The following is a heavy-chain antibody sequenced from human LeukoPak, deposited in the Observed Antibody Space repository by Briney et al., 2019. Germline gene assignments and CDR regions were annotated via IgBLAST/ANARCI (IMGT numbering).Heavy chain of an antibody. Sequence: GGSLRLSCAASGFTFSTYVMSWVRQAPGKGLEWVSAISGSGGSTYYADSVKGRFTISRDNSKNTLYLQMNSLGADDTAVYYCAKDLWGQYFDYWGQGTLVTVSS. J-gene: IGHJ4*02. CDR1: GFTFSTYV. D-gene: IGHD3-16*01. V-gene: IGHV3-23*01. CDR3: AKDLWGQYFDY. CDR2: ISGSGGST.